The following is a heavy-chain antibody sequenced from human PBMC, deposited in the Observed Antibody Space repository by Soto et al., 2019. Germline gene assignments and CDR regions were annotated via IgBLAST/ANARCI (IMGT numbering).Heavy chain of an antibody. J-gene: IGHJ5*02. D-gene: IGHD6-19*01. CDR1: GGSDVFNNYP. Sequence: QVQLVQSGAEIKKPASSVKVSCKASGGSDVFNNYPVSWVRQAPGQGLEWMGAIITMFNTADYAQRFLGRVTITADEFTMTVYMELTSLTSDDTAVYYCARHFPTAVSGAGWFDTWGQGTLVTVSS. V-gene: IGHV1-69*01. CDR3: ARHFPTAVSGAGWFDT. CDR2: IITMFNTA.